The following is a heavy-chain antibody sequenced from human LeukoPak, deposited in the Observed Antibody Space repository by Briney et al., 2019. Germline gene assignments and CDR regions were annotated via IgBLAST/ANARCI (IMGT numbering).Heavy chain of an antibody. V-gene: IGHV1-2*02. Sequence: GASVKVSCKASGYTFTGYYMHWVRQAPGQGLEWMGWINPNSGGTNYARKFQGRVTMTRDTSISTAYMELSRLRSDDTAVYYCARSYYDFWSGYYPFDYWGQGTLVTVSS. CDR1: GYTFTGYY. D-gene: IGHD3-3*01. CDR2: INPNSGGT. J-gene: IGHJ4*02. CDR3: ARSYYDFWSGYYPFDY.